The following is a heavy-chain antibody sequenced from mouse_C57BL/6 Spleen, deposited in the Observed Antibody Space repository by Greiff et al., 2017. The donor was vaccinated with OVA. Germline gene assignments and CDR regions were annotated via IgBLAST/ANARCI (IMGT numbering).Heavy chain of an antibody. D-gene: IGHD2-4*01. CDR2: ISSGGSYT. J-gene: IGHJ3*01. V-gene: IGHV5-6*01. CDR3: ARGYDYDGRPY. Sequence: EVHLVESGGDLVKPGGSLKLSCAASGFTFSSYGMSWVRQTPDKRLEWVATISSGGSYTYYPDSVKGRFTISRDNAKNTLYLQMSSLKSEDTAINYCARGYDYDGRPYWGQGTLVTVSA. CDR1: GFTFSSYG.